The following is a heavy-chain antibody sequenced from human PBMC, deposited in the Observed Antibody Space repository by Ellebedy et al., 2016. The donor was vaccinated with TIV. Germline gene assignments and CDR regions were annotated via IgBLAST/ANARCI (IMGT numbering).Heavy chain of an antibody. CDR1: GFTFDSYA. D-gene: IGHD3-10*01. CDR2: ISGGGAST. Sequence: GGSLRLSCAASGFTFDSYAMSWVRQAPGKGPEWVSVISGGGASTNYADSVKGRFTISRDNSKNTLYLQMNSLRAEDTAIYYCAKDQYYYFDYWGQGTLVTVSS. J-gene: IGHJ4*02. V-gene: IGHV3-23*01. CDR3: AKDQYYYFDY.